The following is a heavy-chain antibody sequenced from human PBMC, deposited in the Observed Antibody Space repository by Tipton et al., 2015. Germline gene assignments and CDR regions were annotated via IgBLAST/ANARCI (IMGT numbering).Heavy chain of an antibody. Sequence: SLRLSCAASGFNFRNFWMHWVRQAPGKGLEWVSAISGSGGSTYYADSVKGRFTISRDNSQNTVYLQMNSLRAEDTAVYYCAKGPGSYSYYGVDVWGQGTTVTVSS. CDR2: ISGSGGST. CDR1: GFNFRNFW. CDR3: AKGPGSYSYYGVDV. J-gene: IGHJ6*02. V-gene: IGHV3-23*01.